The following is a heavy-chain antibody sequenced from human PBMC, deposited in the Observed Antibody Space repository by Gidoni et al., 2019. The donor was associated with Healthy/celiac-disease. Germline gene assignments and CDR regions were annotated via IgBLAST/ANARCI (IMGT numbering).Heavy chain of an antibody. CDR2: ISGSGGST. J-gene: IGHJ4*02. CDR1: GFTFSSYA. Sequence: EVQLLESGGGLGQPGGSLRLSCAASGFTFSSYAMSWVRQAPGKGLEWVSAISGSGGSTYYSDSVKGRFTISRDNSKNTLYLQMNSLRAEDTAVYYCAKDRDSSGYYFDYWGQGTLVTVSS. V-gene: IGHV3-23*01. CDR3: AKDRDSSGYYFDY. D-gene: IGHD3-22*01.